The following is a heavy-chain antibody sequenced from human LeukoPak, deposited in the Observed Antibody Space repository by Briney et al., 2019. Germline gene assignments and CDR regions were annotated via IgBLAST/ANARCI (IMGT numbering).Heavy chain of an antibody. V-gene: IGHV3-21*01. J-gene: IGHJ4*02. D-gene: IGHD2-15*01. Sequence: GGSLRLSCAASGFTFSSYSMNWVRQAPGKGLEWVSSISSSSSYIYYADSVKGRFTISRDNAKNPLYLQMNSLRAEDTAVYYCARSVVVVAAIGYWGQGTLVTVSS. CDR3: ARSVVVVAAIGY. CDR2: ISSSSSYI. CDR1: GFTFSSYS.